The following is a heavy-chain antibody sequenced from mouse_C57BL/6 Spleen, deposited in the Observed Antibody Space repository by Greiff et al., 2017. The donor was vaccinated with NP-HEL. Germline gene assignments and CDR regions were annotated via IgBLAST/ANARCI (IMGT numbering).Heavy chain of an antibody. Sequence: VQLQQSGPELVKPGASVKISCKASGYAFSSSWMNWVKQRPGKGLEWIGRIYPGDGDTNYNGKFKGKATLTADKSSSTAYMQLSSLTSEDSAVYFCARSYDGPYWYCDVWGKGTTVTVSS. V-gene: IGHV1-82*01. CDR3: ARSYDGPYWYCDV. D-gene: IGHD2-3*01. CDR2: IYPGDGDT. J-gene: IGHJ1*03. CDR1: GYAFSSSW.